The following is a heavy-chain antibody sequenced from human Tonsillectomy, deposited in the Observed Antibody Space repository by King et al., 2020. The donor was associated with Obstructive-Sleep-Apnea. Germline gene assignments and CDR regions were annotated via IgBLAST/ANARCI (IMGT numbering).Heavy chain of an antibody. CDR1: GFTFSTYS. Sequence: VQLVESGGGLVQPGGSLRLSCAASGFTFSTYSMNWVRQAPGKGLEWVSYISSSSNTIYYADSVKGRFTISRDNAKNSLYLQMNSLRAEDTAVYYCARVLALDIWGQGTMVTVSS. V-gene: IGHV3-48*04. CDR2: ISSSSNTI. J-gene: IGHJ3*02. CDR3: ARVLALDI.